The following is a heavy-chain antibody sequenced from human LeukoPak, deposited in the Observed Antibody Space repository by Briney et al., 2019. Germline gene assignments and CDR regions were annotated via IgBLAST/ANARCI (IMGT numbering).Heavy chain of an antibody. CDR2: INPGGGST. V-gene: IGHV1-46*01. CDR3: ARDSPISGSYYGGLGY. J-gene: IGHJ4*02. D-gene: IGHD1-26*01. CDR1: GYTFTSYY. Sequence: ASVTVSCKASGYTFTSYYMHWVRQAPGQGLEWMGIINPGGGSTSYAQKFQGRVTMTRDTSTSTVSMELSSLGSEDTAVYYCARDSPISGSYYGGLGYWGQGTLVTVSS.